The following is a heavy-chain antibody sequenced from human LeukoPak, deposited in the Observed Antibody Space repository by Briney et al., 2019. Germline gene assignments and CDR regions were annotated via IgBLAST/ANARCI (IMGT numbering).Heavy chain of an antibody. V-gene: IGHV4-39*01. CDR1: GGSISSTNYY. Sequence: SETLSLSCTVSGGSISSTNYYWGWIRQPPGKGLESIGTISFTGITYYNPSLKSRVAISVDTSTNQFSLKLRSVTAADTAVYYCARHLHDYSEGGGASDYWGQGTLVTVSS. CDR3: ARHLHDYSEGGGASDY. D-gene: IGHD4-11*01. J-gene: IGHJ4*02. CDR2: ISFTGIT.